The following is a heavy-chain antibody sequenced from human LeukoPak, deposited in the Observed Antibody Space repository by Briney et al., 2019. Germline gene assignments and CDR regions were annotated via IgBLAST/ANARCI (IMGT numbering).Heavy chain of an antibody. CDR1: GGSFSGYY. CDR2: INHSGST. Sequence: SETLSLTCAVYGGSFSGYYWSWIRQPPGKGLEWLGEINHSGSTNYNPSLKSRVTISVDTSKNQFSLKLSSVTAADTAVYYCARGSIVGAADDAFDIWGQGTMVTVSS. J-gene: IGHJ3*02. V-gene: IGHV4-34*01. D-gene: IGHD1-26*01. CDR3: ARGSIVGAADDAFDI.